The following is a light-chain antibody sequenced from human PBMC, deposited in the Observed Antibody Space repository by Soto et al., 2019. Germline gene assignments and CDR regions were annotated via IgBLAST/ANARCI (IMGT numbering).Light chain of an antibody. J-gene: IGKJ1*01. CDR1: QGISNY. Sequence: DLQMTQSPSSLSASVGDRVTITCRPSQGISNYLAWYQQKPGKVPKLLIYAASTLQSGVPSRFSGSGSGTDFNLTISSLQPEDVATYYCQKYNSAPWTFGQGTKVEIK. CDR2: AAS. CDR3: QKYNSAPWT. V-gene: IGKV1-27*01.